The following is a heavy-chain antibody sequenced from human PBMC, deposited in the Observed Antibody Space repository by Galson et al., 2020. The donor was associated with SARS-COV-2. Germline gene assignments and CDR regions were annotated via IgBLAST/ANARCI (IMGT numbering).Heavy chain of an antibody. J-gene: IGHJ4*02. CDR2: FSGGAAGST. Sequence: GESLKISCAASGFTFRSYAMNWVRQAPGKGLEWVSTFSGGAAGSTYYADSVKGRFTVSRDNSKNTLSLQMNSLRVEDTAVYYCAKVGDGYCSGGSCYCDHWGQGTLVSVSS. D-gene: IGHD2-15*01. V-gene: IGHV3-23*01. CDR3: AKVGDGYCSGGSCYCDH. CDR1: GFTFRSYA.